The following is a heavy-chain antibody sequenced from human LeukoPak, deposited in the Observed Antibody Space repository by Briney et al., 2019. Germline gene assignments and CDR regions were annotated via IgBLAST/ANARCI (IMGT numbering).Heavy chain of an antibody. CDR3: AKDLDLYYYDSSGYPLPDY. CDR2: FDPEDGET. D-gene: IGHD3-22*01. CDR1: GYTLTELS. V-gene: IGHV1-24*01. Sequence: ASVKVSCKVSGYTLTELSMHWVRQAPGKGLEWMGGFDPEDGETIYAQKFQGRVTMTEDTSTDTAYMELSSLRAEVTAVYYCAKDLDLYYYDSSGYPLPDYWGQGTLVTVSS. J-gene: IGHJ4*02.